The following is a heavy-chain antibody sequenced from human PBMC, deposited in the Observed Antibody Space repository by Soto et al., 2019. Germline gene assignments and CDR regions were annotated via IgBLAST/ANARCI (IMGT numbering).Heavy chain of an antibody. Sequence: PGGSLRLSCEVSGFIFSEYEFNWVRQAPGKGLEWVSYIGKNGCDIYDADSVKGRFTISRDDDKSTLYLEMNSLRAEDTAVYYCVRAPGPMYYAMDAWGHGTMVTVSS. CDR3: VRAPGPMYYAMDA. D-gene: IGHD2-8*01. V-gene: IGHV3-48*03. CDR1: GFIFSEYE. CDR2: IGKNGCDI. J-gene: IGHJ6*02.